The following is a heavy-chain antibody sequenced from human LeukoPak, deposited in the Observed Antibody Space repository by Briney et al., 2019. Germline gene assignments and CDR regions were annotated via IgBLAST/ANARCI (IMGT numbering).Heavy chain of an antibody. D-gene: IGHD5-12*01. Sequence: GGSLRLSCAASGFTFSSYAMHWVRQAPGKGLEWVAVISYDGSNKYYADSVKGRFTISRDNSKNTLYLQMNSLRAEDTAVYYCARALPSGYDYVYFDYWGQGTLVTVSS. V-gene: IGHV3-30-3*01. CDR2: ISYDGSNK. CDR1: GFTFSSYA. J-gene: IGHJ4*02. CDR3: ARALPSGYDYVYFDY.